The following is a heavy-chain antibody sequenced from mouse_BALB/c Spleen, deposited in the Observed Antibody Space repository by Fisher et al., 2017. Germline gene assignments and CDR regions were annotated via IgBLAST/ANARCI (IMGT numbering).Heavy chain of an antibody. V-gene: IGHV5-4*02. Sequence: RFTISRDNAKNNLYLQMSSLKSEDTAMYYCASSSYYGSSSLWYFDVWGAGTTVTVSS. J-gene: IGHJ1*01. D-gene: IGHD1-1*01. CDR3: ASSSYYGSSSLWYFDV.